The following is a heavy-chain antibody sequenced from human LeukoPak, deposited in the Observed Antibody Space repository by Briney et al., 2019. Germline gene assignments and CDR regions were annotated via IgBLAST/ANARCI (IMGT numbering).Heavy chain of an antibody. CDR2: ISNDGSRK. D-gene: IGHD3-22*01. V-gene: IGHV3-30*18. J-gene: IGHJ4*02. CDR3: ANSHTNYYDSGGYKQDY. Sequence: LRLSCAASRFTFSSYGMHWVRQPPGKGLEWVAVISNDGSRKYYADSVKGRFTISRDNSKNTLYLQMNSLRAEDTAVYYCANSHTNYYDSGGYKQDYWGQGTLVTVSS. CDR1: RFTFSSYG.